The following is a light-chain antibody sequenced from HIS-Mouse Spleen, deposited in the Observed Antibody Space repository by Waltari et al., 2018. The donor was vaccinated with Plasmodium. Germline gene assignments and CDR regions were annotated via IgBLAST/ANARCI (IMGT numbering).Light chain of an antibody. CDR3: SSYTSSSTPHV. J-gene: IGLJ1*01. CDR2: EVS. CDR1: SSDVGGYHY. Sequence: QSALTQPASVSGSPGQSITISCTGTSSDVGGYHYVSWYQQHPGKAPKLMIYEVSNRPSGVSNRFSGSKSGNTASLTISGLQAEDEADYYCSSYTSSSTPHVFGTGTKVTVL. V-gene: IGLV2-14*01.